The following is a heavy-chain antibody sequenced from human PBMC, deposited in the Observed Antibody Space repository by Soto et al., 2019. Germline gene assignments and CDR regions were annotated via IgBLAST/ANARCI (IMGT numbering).Heavy chain of an antibody. V-gene: IGHV3-23*01. D-gene: IGHD2-2*01. J-gene: IGHJ6*02. CDR1: GFTFSSYA. CDR3: AKDWGYCSSTSCYWGGMDV. Sequence: EVQLLESGGGLVQPGGSLRLSCAASGFTFSSYAMSWVRQAPGKGLEWVSAISSSGGSTYYADSVKGRFTISRDNSKNTLYLQMNSLRAEDTAVYYCAKDWGYCSSTSCYWGGMDVWGQGTTVTVSS. CDR2: ISSSGGST.